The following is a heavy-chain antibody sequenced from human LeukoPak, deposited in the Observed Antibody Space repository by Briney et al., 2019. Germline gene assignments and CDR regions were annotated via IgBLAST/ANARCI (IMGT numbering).Heavy chain of an antibody. CDR1: GVSLSSYY. Sequence: SETLSLTCTVSGVSLSSYYRSWIRQSPGKGLERIGDNYYSVSTYYNPSLTRRDTIYLDRYKNEYFLTVNHVSAGDTAVYYCARHSKDGRQPLPTIHYYFYYMDVWGKGTTVTISS. J-gene: IGHJ6*03. CDR3: ARHSKDGRQPLPTIHYYFYYMDV. CDR2: NYYSVST. V-gene: IGHV4-59*04. D-gene: IGHD6-13*01.